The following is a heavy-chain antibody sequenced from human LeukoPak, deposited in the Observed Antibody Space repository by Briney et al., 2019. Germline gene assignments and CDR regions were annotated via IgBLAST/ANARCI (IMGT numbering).Heavy chain of an antibody. J-gene: IGHJ6*03. V-gene: IGHV4-61*02. CDR2: IYTSGST. D-gene: IGHD1-1*01. Sequence: SETLSLTCTVSGGSISSGSHYWSWIRQPAGKGLEWIGRIYTSGSTNYNPSLKSRVTISVDTSKNQFSLKLSSVTAADTAVYYCAREVVRYTHTTDGYYYYMDVWGKGTTVTVSS. CDR3: AREVVRYTHTTDGYYYYMDV. CDR1: GGSISSGSHY.